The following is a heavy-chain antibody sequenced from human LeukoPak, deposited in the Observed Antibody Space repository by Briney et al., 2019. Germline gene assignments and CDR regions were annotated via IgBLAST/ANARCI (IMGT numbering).Heavy chain of an antibody. CDR2: IYSGGST. V-gene: IGHV3-53*01. D-gene: IGHD6-13*01. CDR3: ARVAAARPYYFDY. CDR1: GFTVSSNY. J-gene: IGHJ4*02. Sequence: PGGSLRLSCAASGFTVSSNYMSWVRQAPGKGLEWVSVIYSGGSTYYADSVKGRFTISRDNSKNTLYLQMNGLRAEDTAVYYCARVAAARPYYFDYWGQGTLVTVSS.